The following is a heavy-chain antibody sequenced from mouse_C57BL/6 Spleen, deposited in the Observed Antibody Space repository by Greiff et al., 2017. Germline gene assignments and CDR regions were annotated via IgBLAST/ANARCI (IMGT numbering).Heavy chain of an antibody. D-gene: IGHD1-1*01. CDR1: GYSITSGYY. CDR3: ARRILNYGGYFDV. J-gene: IGHJ1*03. V-gene: IGHV3-6*01. CDR2: ISYDGSN. Sequence: EVQLQESGPGLVKPSQSLSLTCSVTGYSITSGYYWNWIRQFPGNKLEWMGYISYDGSNNYNPSLKNRISITRDTSKNQFFLKLNSVTTEDTATYYCARRILNYGGYFDVWGTGTTVTVSS.